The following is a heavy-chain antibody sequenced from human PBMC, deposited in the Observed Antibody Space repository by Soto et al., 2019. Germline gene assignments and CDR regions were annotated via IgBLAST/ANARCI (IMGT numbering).Heavy chain of an antibody. CDR1: GFTFSSYG. D-gene: IGHD3-9*01. J-gene: IGHJ4*02. V-gene: IGHV3-33*06. CDR2: IWYDGSNK. CDR3: AKGSHYDILTAYHAFDY. Sequence: PGGSLRLSCAASGFTFSSYGMHWVRQAPGKGLEWVAVIWYDGSNKYYADSVKGRFTISRDNSKNTLYLQMNSLRAEDTALYYCAKGSHYDILTAYHAFDYWGPGTLVTVSS.